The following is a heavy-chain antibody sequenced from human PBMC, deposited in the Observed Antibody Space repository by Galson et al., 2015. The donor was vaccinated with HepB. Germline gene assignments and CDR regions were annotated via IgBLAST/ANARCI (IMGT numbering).Heavy chain of an antibody. CDR3: ARARQQSTNYNDFDY. V-gene: IGHV1-8*01. CDR1: GYSFNNYD. J-gene: IGHJ4*02. Sequence: SVKVSCKASGYSFNNYDIDWVRQATGQGLEWIGWMNPTKDSAGYAQEFQGRVTMTSDTSMTTAYMGLNDLRSEDTAVHYCARARQQSTNYNDFDYWGQGTLVTVSS. D-gene: IGHD1-1*01. CDR2: MNPTKDSA.